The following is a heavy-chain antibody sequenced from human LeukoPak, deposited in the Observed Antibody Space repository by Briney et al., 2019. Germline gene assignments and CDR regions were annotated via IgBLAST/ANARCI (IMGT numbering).Heavy chain of an antibody. CDR1: GGTFSSYA. CDR2: IIPIFGTA. J-gene: IGHJ4*02. CDR3: ARGVYSGSYIDY. Sequence: SVKVSCKASGGTFSSYAISWVRQAPGQGLEWMGGIIPIFGTANYAQKFQGRVTITADKSTSTAYMELSSLRSEDTAVYYCARGVYSGSYIDYWGQGTLVTVSS. V-gene: IGHV1-69*06. D-gene: IGHD1-26*01.